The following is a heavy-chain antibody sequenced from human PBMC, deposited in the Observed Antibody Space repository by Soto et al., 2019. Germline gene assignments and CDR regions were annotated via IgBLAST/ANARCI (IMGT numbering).Heavy chain of an antibody. Sequence: ASVKVSCKVSGYTLTELSMHWVRQAPGKGLEWMGGFDPEDGETIYAQKFQGRVTITGDTSAGTAYMELSSLRSEDTAVYYCAREKEGPFDYWGQGTLVTVSS. CDR1: GYTLTELS. CDR3: AREKEGPFDY. J-gene: IGHJ4*02. V-gene: IGHV1-24*01. CDR2: FDPEDGET.